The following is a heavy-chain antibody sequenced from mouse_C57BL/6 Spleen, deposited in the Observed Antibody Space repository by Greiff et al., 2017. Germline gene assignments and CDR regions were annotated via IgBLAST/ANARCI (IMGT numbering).Heavy chain of an antibody. Sequence: QVQLQQPGAELVRPGSSVKLSCKASGYTFTSYWMDWVKQRPGQGLEWIGNIYPSDSETHYNQKFKDKATLTVDKSSSTAYMQLSSLTSEDSAVYYCARSPIITTVVATDYWGQGTTLTVSS. D-gene: IGHD1-1*01. CDR2: IYPSDSET. J-gene: IGHJ2*01. V-gene: IGHV1-61*01. CDR3: ARSPIITTVVATDY. CDR1: GYTFTSYW.